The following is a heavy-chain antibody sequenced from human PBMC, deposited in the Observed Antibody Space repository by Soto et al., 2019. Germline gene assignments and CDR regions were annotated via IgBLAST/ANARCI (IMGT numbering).Heavy chain of an antibody. D-gene: IGHD3-16*01. J-gene: IGHJ4*02. Sequence: DVQLLDSGGDLVQPGGSLRLSCGASGFTFNNYDMSWVRQAPGKGLEWVSTLSDTTYYADSVRGRFTISRDTSGSTLYLQMNSLGVDDTAVYYCARSLGPSRHFFDHWGQGTLVTVSS. V-gene: IGHV3-23*01. CDR1: GFTFNNYD. CDR2: LSDTT. CDR3: ARSLGPSRHFFDH.